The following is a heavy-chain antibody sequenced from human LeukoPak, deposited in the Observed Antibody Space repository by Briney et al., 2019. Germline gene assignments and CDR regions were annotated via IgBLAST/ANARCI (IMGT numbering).Heavy chain of an antibody. V-gene: IGHV4-34*01. J-gene: IGHJ4*02. CDR3: ARGVNDYGGNTIFDY. D-gene: IGHD4-23*01. CDR1: GGSFSGYY. CDR2: INHSGST. Sequence: PSETLSLTCAVYGGSFSGYYWSWIRQPPGKGLEWIGEINHSGSTNYNPSLKSRVTISVDTSKNQFSLKLSSVTAADTAVYYCARGVNDYGGNTIFDYWGQGTLVTVSS.